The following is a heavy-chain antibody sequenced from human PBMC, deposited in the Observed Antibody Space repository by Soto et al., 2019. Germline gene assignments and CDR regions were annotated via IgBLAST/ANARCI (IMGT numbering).Heavy chain of an antibody. CDR2: FYYSGIT. Sequence: SETLSLPCTVSCVSVNSCDYLWSWIRHPPRKELKWIEYFYYSGITNYNPSLKGRVTISPDTTKKQFSLKLRSVTAADAAVYYCARFSFAVPATTHYFDYWGQGTPVTVSA. V-gene: IGHV4-61*08. J-gene: IGHJ4*02. CDR3: ARFSFAVPATTHYFDY. CDR1: CVSVNSCDYL. D-gene: IGHD1-26*01.